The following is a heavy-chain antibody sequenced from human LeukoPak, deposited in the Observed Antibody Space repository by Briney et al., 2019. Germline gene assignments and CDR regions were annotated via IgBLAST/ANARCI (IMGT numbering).Heavy chain of an antibody. V-gene: IGHV5-51*01. CDR2: IYPGDSDT. Sequence: GESLKISCKGSGYSFTSYWIGWVRQMPGKGLEWMGIIYPGDSDTRYSPSFQGQVTISADKSISTAYLQWSSLKASDTAMYYCARQGLGDSSSWYNDAFDIWGQGTMVTVSS. D-gene: IGHD6-13*01. J-gene: IGHJ3*02. CDR3: ARQGLGDSSSWYNDAFDI. CDR1: GYSFTSYW.